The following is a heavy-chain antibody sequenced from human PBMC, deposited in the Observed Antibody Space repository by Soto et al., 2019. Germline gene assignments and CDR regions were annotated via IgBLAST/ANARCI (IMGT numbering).Heavy chain of an antibody. Sequence: VSLKVSCNASGYTFTDYAMHWVRQAPGQRLEWMGFSSTCNGNTKYSHKFQGRVNITRDTSATTAYMELSSLRSEDTAVYYCAKGSQMSTPHXWGQGTLVPVSX. V-gene: IGHV1-3*04. CDR2: SSTCNGNT. J-gene: IGHJ4*02. CDR3: AKGSQMSTPHX. CDR1: GYTFTDYA.